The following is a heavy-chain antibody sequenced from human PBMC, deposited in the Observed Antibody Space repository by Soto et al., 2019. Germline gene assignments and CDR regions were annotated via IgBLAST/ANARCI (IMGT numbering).Heavy chain of an antibody. Sequence: QLQLQESGSGLVKPSQTLSLTCAVSGGSISSGGYSWSWIRQPPGKGLEWIGYIYHSGSTYYNPYLKSRVTIAVDTSKNQFSLKLSSVTVADTDVYYCASAGGLGAVASDYWGQGTLVTVSS. J-gene: IGHJ4*02. CDR2: IYHSGST. D-gene: IGHD6-19*01. V-gene: IGHV4-30-2*01. CDR3: ASAGGLGAVASDY. CDR1: GGSISSGGYS.